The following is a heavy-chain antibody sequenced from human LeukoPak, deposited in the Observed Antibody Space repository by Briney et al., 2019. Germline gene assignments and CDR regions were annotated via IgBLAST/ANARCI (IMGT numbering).Heavy chain of an antibody. Sequence: GGSLRLSCAASGFSFSSYGMHWVRQAPGKGLEWVAVISYDGSNKYYADSVKGRFTISRDNSKNTLYLQMNSLRAGDTAVYYCAKDRFGATGDWGQGTLVTVSS. J-gene: IGHJ4*02. V-gene: IGHV3-30*18. CDR1: GFSFSSYG. D-gene: IGHD1-26*01. CDR3: AKDRFGATGD. CDR2: ISYDGSNK.